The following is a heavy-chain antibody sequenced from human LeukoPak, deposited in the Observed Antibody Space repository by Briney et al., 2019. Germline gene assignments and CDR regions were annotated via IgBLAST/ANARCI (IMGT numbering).Heavy chain of an antibody. CDR1: GFTFDYFA. CDR3: ARARAGAYYPYYFDY. J-gene: IGHJ4*02. D-gene: IGHD1-26*01. V-gene: IGHV3-48*01. CDR2: ISRSSSTP. Sequence: LGGSVSLSCAVSGFTFDYFAMSGVRQTPGKGLEWVSYISRSSSTPYYAASVKGRFTISRENAKNSLYLQMNSLRAEDTAVYYCARARAGAYYPYYFDYWGQGTLATVSS.